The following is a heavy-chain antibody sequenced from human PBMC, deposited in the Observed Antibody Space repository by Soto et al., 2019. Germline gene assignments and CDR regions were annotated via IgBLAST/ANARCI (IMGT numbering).Heavy chain of an antibody. CDR1: GGSFSGDY. V-gene: IGHV4-34*01. D-gene: IGHD4-17*01. CDR2: INHSGIT. Sequence: SETLSLTCAVYGGSFSGDYWSWIRQPPGKGLEWIGEINHSGITNYNPSLKSRVTISVDTSKNQFSLKLNSVTAADTAVYYCARSFSPWGTTVTTDYWGQGTLVTVSS. J-gene: IGHJ4*02. CDR3: ARSFSPWGTTVTTDY.